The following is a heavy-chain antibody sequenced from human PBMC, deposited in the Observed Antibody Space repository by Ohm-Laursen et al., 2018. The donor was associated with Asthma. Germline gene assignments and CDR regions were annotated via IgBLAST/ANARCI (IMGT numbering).Heavy chain of an antibody. CDR1: GGTLGTSV. Sequence: GSSVKVSCKSLGGTLGTSVIGWVRQAPGQGLEWVGGVNSVFGTTTYAQRFQGRVTISADESTSTVYMELSSLRSEDTAVYYCARKAGSCITSTCYSMDYWGQGTQVTVSS. CDR2: VNSVFGTT. J-gene: IGHJ4*02. CDR3: ARKAGSCITSTCYSMDY. V-gene: IGHV1-69*01. D-gene: IGHD2-15*01.